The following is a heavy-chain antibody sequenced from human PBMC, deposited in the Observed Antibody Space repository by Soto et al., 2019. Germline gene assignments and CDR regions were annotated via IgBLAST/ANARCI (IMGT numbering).Heavy chain of an antibody. CDR1: GFTFISYG. J-gene: IGHJ5*02. CDR3: ARERDVTYYYDSSGYNWFDP. V-gene: IGHV3-48*02. D-gene: IGHD3-22*01. CDR2: ISSSSSTI. Sequence: GVPIRLPSAASGFTFISYGMNCVRQAPGKGLEWVSYISSSSSTIYYADSVKGRFTISRDNAKNSLYLQMNSLRDEDTAVYYCARERDVTYYYDSSGYNWFDPWGQGTLVTVSS.